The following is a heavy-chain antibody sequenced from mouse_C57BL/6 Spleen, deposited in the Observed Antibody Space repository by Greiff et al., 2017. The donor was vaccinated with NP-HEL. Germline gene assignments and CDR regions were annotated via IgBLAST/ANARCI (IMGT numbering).Heavy chain of an antibody. CDR1: GYTFTDYN. CDR2: INPNNGGT. CDR3: ARGYRGAY. V-gene: IGHV1-18*01. D-gene: IGHD2-14*01. Sequence: EVQLQQSGPELVKPGASVKIPCKASGYTFTDYNMDWVKQSHGQSLEWIGDINPNNGGTIYNQKFKGKATLTVDMSSSTAYMEHRSLTSEDTAVYDCARGYRGAYWGQGTVGTVSA. J-gene: IGHJ3*01.